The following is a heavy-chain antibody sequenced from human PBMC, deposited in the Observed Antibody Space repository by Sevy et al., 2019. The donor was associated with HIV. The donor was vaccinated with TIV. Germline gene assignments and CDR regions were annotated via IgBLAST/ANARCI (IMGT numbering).Heavy chain of an antibody. Sequence: GGSLRLSCAASGFTFSSYAMSWVRQAPGKGLEWVSGISGSGSSKSYADSVKGRFTISRDNSKNTLYLQMNSLGAEDTAIYYCAKVLSTSQYYCDYWGQGTLVTVSS. CDR2: ISGSGSSK. J-gene: IGHJ4*02. CDR1: GFTFSSYA. D-gene: IGHD6-6*01. V-gene: IGHV3-23*01. CDR3: AKVLSTSQYYCDY.